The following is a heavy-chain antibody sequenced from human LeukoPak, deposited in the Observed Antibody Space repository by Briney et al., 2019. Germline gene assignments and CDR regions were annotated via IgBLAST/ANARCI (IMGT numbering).Heavy chain of an antibody. J-gene: IGHJ5*02. CDR3: ARHFRSGYLDWFDP. CDR1: GGSISSSSYY. Sequence: SETLSLTCTVSGGSISSSSYYWGWIRQPPGKGLEWIGSIYYSGSTYYNPSLKSRVTISVDTSKNQFSLKLSSVTAADTAVYYCARHFRSGYLDWFDPWGQGTLVTVSS. D-gene: IGHD3-22*01. CDR2: IYYSGST. V-gene: IGHV4-39*01.